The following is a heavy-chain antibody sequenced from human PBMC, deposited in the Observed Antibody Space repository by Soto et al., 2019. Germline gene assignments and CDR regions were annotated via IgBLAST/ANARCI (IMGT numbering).Heavy chain of an antibody. J-gene: IGHJ3*02. CDR2: MNPNSGNT. CDR3: ARGGSYDSDAFDI. V-gene: IGHV1-8*01. D-gene: IGHD3-22*01. CDR1: GYTFTSYD. Sequence: QVQLVQSGAEVKKPGASVKVSCKASGYTFTSYDINWVRQATGQGLEWMGWMNPNSGNTGYAQKYQSRSTMTRHTSTGTSYMELSRLRYEDTAVYYCARGGSYDSDAFDIWGQGTMVTVSS.